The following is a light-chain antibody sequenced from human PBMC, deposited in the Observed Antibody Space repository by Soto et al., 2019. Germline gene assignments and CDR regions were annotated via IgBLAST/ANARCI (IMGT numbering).Light chain of an antibody. CDR2: TAS. CDR3: QQANSFPLT. CDR1: QSISKY. V-gene: IGKV1-39*01. J-gene: IGKJ4*01. Sequence: DIQMTQSPSSLSPSVGDIVTITCRASQSISKYLNWYQQKPGKAPNLLIYTASSLQSGVPSRFSGSGSGTDFTLTISSLQPEDFATYYCQQANSFPLTFGGGTKVDIK.